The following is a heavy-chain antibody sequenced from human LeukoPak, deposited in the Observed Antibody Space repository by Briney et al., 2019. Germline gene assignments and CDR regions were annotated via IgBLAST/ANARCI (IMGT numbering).Heavy chain of an antibody. J-gene: IGHJ6*03. V-gene: IGHV3-21*01. CDR3: AKDWWMSGTMIVVARRSYNYYMDV. D-gene: IGHD3-22*01. CDR1: GLTFSSYN. Sequence: GGSLRLSCAASGLTFSSYNMNWVRQAPGKGLEWVSSTSTSSSYIYYADSVKGRFTVSRDNAKNSVYLQMNSLRAEDTAVYYCAKDWWMSGTMIVVARRSYNYYMDVWGKGTTVTISS. CDR2: TSTSSSYI.